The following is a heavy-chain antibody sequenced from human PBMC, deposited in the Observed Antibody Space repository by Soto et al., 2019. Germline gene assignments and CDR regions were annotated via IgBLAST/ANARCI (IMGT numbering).Heavy chain of an antibody. CDR1: GFTFSDYY. Sequence: PGGSLRLSCAASGFTFSDYYMSWIRQAPGKGLEWVSYISSSSSYTNYADSVKGRFTISRDNAKNSLYLQMNSLRAEDTAVYYCARDLATMVRGFPPQSTRPFDPWGQGTLVTVSS. CDR2: ISSSSSYT. CDR3: ARDLATMVRGFPPQSTRPFDP. J-gene: IGHJ5*02. V-gene: IGHV3-11*05. D-gene: IGHD3-10*01.